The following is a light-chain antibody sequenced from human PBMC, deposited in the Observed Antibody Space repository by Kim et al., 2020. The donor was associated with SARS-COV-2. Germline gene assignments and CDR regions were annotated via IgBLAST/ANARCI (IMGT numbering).Light chain of an antibody. CDR1: SSNIGNNY. CDR3: GTWDSSLSAVV. CDR2: DNN. V-gene: IGLV1-51*01. J-gene: IGLJ2*01. Sequence: QSVLTQPPSVSAAPGQKVTISCSGSSSNIGNNYVSWYQQLPGTAPKFLIYDNNERPSGIPDRFSGSKSGTSATLGITGLQTGDEADYYCGTWDSSLSAVVLGGGTQLTVL.